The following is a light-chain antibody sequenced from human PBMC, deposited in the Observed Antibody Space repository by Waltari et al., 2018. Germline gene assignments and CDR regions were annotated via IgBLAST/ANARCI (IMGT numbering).Light chain of an antibody. CDR3: QTGCHGTWV. J-gene: IGLJ3*02. CDR2: VNSDGSH. CDR1: SGHSTNV. V-gene: IGLV4-69*01. Sequence: QLVLTQSPSASASLGASVKLTCTLSSGHSTNVIAWLQKRPEKGPRFVMKVNSDGSHSKGDEIPDRFSGSSSGAERYLTISSLQSEDEADYYCQTGCHGTWVFGGGTKLTVL.